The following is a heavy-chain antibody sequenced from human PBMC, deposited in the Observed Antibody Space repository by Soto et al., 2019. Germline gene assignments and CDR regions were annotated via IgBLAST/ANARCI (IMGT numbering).Heavy chain of an antibody. J-gene: IGHJ5*02. CDR2: ISAYNGNT. D-gene: IGHD5-18*01. Sequence: SMKVSCKVSGYTLTELSMHWVRQAPGKGLEWMGWISAYNGNTNYAQKLQGRVTMTTDTSTSTAYMELRSLRSDDTAVYYFDRXPXXAMVXLRNYWFDPSGQATLVTVSS. V-gene: IGHV1-18*01. CDR3: DRXPXXAMVXLRNYWFDP. CDR1: GYTLTELS.